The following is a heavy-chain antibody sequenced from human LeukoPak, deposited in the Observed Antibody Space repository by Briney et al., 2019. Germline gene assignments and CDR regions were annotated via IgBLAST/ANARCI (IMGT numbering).Heavy chain of an antibody. J-gene: IGHJ4*02. Sequence: SGGSLRLSCAASGFTFSSYAMSWVRQAPGKGLEWVSAISGSGGSTYYADSVKGRFTISRDNSKNTLYLQMNSLRAEDTAVYYCAKDRVGIVGATEGFDYWGQGTLVTVSS. CDR3: AKDRVGIVGATEGFDY. V-gene: IGHV3-23*01. D-gene: IGHD1-26*01. CDR1: GFTFSSYA. CDR2: ISGSGGST.